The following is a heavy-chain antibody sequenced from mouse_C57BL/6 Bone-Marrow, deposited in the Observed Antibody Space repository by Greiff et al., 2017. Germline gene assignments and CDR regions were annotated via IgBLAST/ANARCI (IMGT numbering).Heavy chain of an antibody. V-gene: IGHV5-6*01. J-gene: IGHJ4*01. CDR3: AMTTVVATWVSYYAMDY. Sequence: EVQRVESGGDLVKPGGSLKLSCAASGFTFSSYGMSWVRQTPDKRLEWVATISSGGSYTYYPDSVKGRFTISRDNAKNTLYLQLSSLKSEDTAMYYCAMTTVVATWVSYYAMDYWGQGTSVTVAS. D-gene: IGHD1-1*01. CDR1: GFTFSSYG. CDR2: ISSGGSYT.